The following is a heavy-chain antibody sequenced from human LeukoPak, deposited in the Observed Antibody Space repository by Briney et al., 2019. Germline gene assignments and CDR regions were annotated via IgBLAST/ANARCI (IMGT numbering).Heavy chain of an antibody. J-gene: IGHJ2*01. D-gene: IGHD1-26*01. CDR3: ARREGSNTYWYFDL. CDR2: IYPGDSDT. CDR1: GYRFTSYW. Sequence: GESLKISCKGSGYRFTSYWIGWVRQTPGKGLEWMGIIYPGDSDTRYSPSFQGQVTISADKSISTAYLQRSSLKASDTAMYYCARREGSNTYWYFDLWGRGTLVTVSS. V-gene: IGHV5-51*01.